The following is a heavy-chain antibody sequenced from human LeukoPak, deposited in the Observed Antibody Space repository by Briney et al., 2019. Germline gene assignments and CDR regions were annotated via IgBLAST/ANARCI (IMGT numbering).Heavy chain of an antibody. Sequence: GGSLRLSCAASRFTFSSYAMSWVRQAPGKGLEWASAISGSGGSTYYADSVKGRFTISRDNSKNTLYLQMNSLRAEDTAVYYCAKDSISARFDPWGQGTLVTVSS. CDR2: ISGSGGST. CDR1: RFTFSSYA. D-gene: IGHD5-24*01. V-gene: IGHV3-23*01. J-gene: IGHJ5*02. CDR3: AKDSISARFDP.